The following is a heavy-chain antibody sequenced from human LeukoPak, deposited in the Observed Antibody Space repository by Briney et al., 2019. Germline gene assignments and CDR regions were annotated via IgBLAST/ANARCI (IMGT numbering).Heavy chain of an antibody. CDR1: GYTFTGYY. V-gene: IGHV1-2*02. Sequence: VKVSCKASGYTFTGYYMHWVRQAPGQGLEWMGWINPNSGGTNYAQKFQGRVTMTRDTSISTAYMELSRLRSDDTAVYYCARDVIAVAGTLGYWGQGTLVTVSS. J-gene: IGHJ4*02. D-gene: IGHD6-19*01. CDR2: INPNSGGT. CDR3: ARDVIAVAGTLGY.